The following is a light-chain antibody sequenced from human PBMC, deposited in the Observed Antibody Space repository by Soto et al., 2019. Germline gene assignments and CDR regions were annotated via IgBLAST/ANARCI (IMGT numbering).Light chain of an antibody. Sequence: EIVLTQSPGTLSLSPGERATLSCRASESVSDNYLAWYQQRSGQAPRLVIYGASSRSSAVPDRFSGSGSGADFTLPIIRVEPDDVAVYYCQQYGFSPLTFVGLTKVEIK. J-gene: IGKJ4*01. V-gene: IGKV3-20*01. CDR3: QQYGFSPLT. CDR1: ESVSDNY. CDR2: GAS.